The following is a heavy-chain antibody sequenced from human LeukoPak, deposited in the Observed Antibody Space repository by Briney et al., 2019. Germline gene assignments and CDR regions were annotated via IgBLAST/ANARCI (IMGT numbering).Heavy chain of an antibody. Sequence: SETLSLTCTVSGGSISSSSYYWGWIRQPPGKGLEWIGSIYYSGSTYYNPSLKSRVTISVDTSKNQFSLKLGSVTAADTAVYYCARSLHDLIAPTDWFDPWGQGTLVTVSS. V-gene: IGHV4-39*01. D-gene: IGHD3-3*01. CDR3: ARSLHDLIAPTDWFDP. CDR2: IYYSGST. CDR1: GGSISSSSYY. J-gene: IGHJ5*02.